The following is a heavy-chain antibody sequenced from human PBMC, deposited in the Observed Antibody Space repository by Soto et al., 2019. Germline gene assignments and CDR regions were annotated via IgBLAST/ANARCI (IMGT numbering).Heavy chain of an antibody. V-gene: IGHV1-3*01. J-gene: IGHJ6*02. D-gene: IGHD6-6*01. CDR1: GYTFTSYA. Sequence: GASVKVSCKASGYTFTSYAMHWVRQAPGQRLEWMGWINAGNGNTKYSQKFQGRVTITRDTSASTAYMELSSLRSEDTAVYYCARGGRRSSSSNNYYYGMDVWGQGTTVTVSS. CDR2: INAGNGNT. CDR3: ARGGRRSSSSNNYYYGMDV.